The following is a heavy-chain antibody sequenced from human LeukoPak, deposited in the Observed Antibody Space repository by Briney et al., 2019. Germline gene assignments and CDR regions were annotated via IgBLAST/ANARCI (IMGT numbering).Heavy chain of an antibody. CDR1: DGSISSSNW. J-gene: IGHJ4*02. Sequence: SETLSLTCAVSDGSISSSNWWSWVRQPPGKGLEWIGEIYHSGSTNYNPSLKSRVTISVDTSKNQFSLKLSSVTAADTAVYYCARDLIAARPWYYFDYWGQGTLVTVSS. D-gene: IGHD6-6*01. CDR3: ARDLIAARPWYYFDY. CDR2: IYHSGST. V-gene: IGHV4-4*02.